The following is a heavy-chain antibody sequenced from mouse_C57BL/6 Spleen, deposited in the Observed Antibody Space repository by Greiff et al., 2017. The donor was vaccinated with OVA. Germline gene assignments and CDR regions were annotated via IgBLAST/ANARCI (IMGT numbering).Heavy chain of an antibody. Sequence: GAELVKPGASVKLSCTASGFNIKDYYMHWVKQRTEQGLEWIGRIDPEDGETKYAPKFQGKATITADTSSNTAYLQLSSLTSEYTAVYYCARDTTVVATDYFDYWGQGTTLTVSS. CDR1: GFNIKDYY. J-gene: IGHJ2*01. D-gene: IGHD1-1*01. V-gene: IGHV14-2*01. CDR3: ARDTTVVATDYFDY. CDR2: IDPEDGET.